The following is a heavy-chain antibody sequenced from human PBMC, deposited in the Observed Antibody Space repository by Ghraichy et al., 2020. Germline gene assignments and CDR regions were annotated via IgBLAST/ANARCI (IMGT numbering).Heavy chain of an antibody. D-gene: IGHD6-6*01. CDR2: IYPGNSDT. V-gene: IGHV5-51*01. CDR1: GYTFTDYW. J-gene: IGHJ4*02. CDR3: VRHWAYTTSSIDY. Sequence: GESLNISCRPSGYTFTDYWIGWVRQMLGKGLEWMGIIYPGNSDTRYSPSFQGQVTISADKSITTAYLQWSSLQASDTAIYYCVRHWAYTTSSIDYWGQGTLVTVSS.